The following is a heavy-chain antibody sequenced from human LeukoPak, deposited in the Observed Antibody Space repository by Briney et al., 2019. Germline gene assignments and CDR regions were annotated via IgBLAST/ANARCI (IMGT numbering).Heavy chain of an antibody. Sequence: PGGSLRLSCAASGFTFSTYWMHWVRQAPEKGLVWVSHINVDGSGATYADSVKGRFTISRDNAKNTLYLHMNSLRAEDTAVYYCARATRIYSSGWYYSFDYWGQGTLVTVSS. V-gene: IGHV3-74*01. CDR1: GFTFSTYW. D-gene: IGHD6-19*01. CDR2: INVDGSGA. J-gene: IGHJ4*02. CDR3: ARATRIYSSGWYYSFDY.